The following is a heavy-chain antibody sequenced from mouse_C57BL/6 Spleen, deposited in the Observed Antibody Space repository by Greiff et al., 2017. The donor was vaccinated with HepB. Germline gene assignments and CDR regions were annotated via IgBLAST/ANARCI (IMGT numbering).Heavy chain of an antibody. CDR1: GYTFTDYN. Sequence: EVKLLESGPELVKPGASVKIPCKASGYTFTDYNMDWVKQSHGKSLEWIGDINPNNGGTIYNQKFKGKATLTVDKSSSTAYMELRSLTSEDTAVYYCARAPLYGSSLYYAMDYWGQGTSVTVSS. J-gene: IGHJ4*01. CDR3: ARAPLYGSSLYYAMDY. V-gene: IGHV1-18*01. D-gene: IGHD1-1*01. CDR2: INPNNGGT.